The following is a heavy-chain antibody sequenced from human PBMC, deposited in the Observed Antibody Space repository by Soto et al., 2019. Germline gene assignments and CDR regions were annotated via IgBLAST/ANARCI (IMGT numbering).Heavy chain of an antibody. J-gene: IGHJ6*02. CDR1: GFTFDDYA. Sequence: GGSLRLSCAASGFTFDDYAMHWVRQAPGKGLEWVSGISWNSGSIGYADSVKGRFTISRDNAKNSLYLQMNSRRAEDTALYYCAKDIGDLYYYGMDVWGQGTTVTVSS. V-gene: IGHV3-9*01. D-gene: IGHD3-10*01. CDR3: AKDIGDLYYYGMDV. CDR2: ISWNSGSI.